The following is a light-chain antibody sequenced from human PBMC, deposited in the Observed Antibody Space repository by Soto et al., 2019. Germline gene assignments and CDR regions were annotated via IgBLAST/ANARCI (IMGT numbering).Light chain of an antibody. CDR3: QRYKNYPWT. V-gene: IGKV1-8*01. J-gene: IGKJ1*01. CDR1: QDVGRY. CDR2: GAS. Sequence: AIRMTQSPSSLSASAGDRVAIACRASQDVGRYLAWYQQKPGQAPKLLIYGASTLQSGVPSRFSGGGSGTDFTLTSRCLHSEPFATYYCQRYKNYPWTFVQETKVEIK.